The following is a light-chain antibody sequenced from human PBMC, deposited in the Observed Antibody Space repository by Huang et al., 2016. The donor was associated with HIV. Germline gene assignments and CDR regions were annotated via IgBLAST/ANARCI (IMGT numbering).Light chain of an antibody. CDR3: QQTYNVPRT. J-gene: IGKJ2*01. CDR1: QTVDMY. Sequence: DIQMTQSQSSLSASMGDRVTMSCAARQTVDMYLNWYQQTPGKAPKLLIYAASNLQSGVPSRFSGTGSGTDFTLTISSLQPEDFVIYFCQQTYNVPRTFGQGTALEIK. V-gene: IGKV1-39*01. CDR2: AAS.